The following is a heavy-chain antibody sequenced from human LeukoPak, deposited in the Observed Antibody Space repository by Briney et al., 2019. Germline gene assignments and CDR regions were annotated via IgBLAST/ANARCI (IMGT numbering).Heavy chain of an antibody. D-gene: IGHD2-21*01. CDR2: ITSTATT. V-gene: IGHV3-69-1*01. J-gene: IGHJ4*02. CDR1: GFTFSDYY. CDR3: ARERGLQNFDY. Sequence: GGSLRLSCAASGFTFSDYYMTWIRQAPGKGLEWVSYITSTATTYYADSVKGRFTISRDNAKNSLYLQMNSLRAEDTAVYYCARERGLQNFDYWGQGTLVTVSS.